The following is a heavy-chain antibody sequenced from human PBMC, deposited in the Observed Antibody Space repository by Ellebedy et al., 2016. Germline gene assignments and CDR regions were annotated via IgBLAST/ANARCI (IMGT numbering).Heavy chain of an antibody. J-gene: IGHJ6*03. D-gene: IGHD3-10*01. CDR3: AREGKDSSGSGIFLVNSYYMDV. CDR2: IYSSGST. CDR1: GGSISNNY. Sequence: SETLSLTCTVSGGSISNNYWSWIRQPPGKGLEWIGYIYSSGSTNYSPSFKSRVAISVDTSKNQFSLKLSSVTAADTAVYYCAREGKDSSGSGIFLVNSYYMDVWGKGTTVTVSS. V-gene: IGHV4-59*01.